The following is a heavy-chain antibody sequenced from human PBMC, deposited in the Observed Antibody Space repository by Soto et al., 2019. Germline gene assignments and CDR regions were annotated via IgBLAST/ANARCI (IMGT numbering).Heavy chain of an antibody. J-gene: IGHJ5*02. CDR2: IDPRDSYV. Sequence: GESLKISCTGFGYTFTTFWISWVRQMPGKGLEWMGRIDPRDSYVTYSPSFEGHVTISVDKSISTAYLQWGSLRASDTAIYYCARIYCTTTCDSWFDPWGQGTLVTVSS. D-gene: IGHD2-2*01. CDR3: ARIYCTTTCDSWFDP. V-gene: IGHV5-10-1*01. CDR1: GYTFTTFW.